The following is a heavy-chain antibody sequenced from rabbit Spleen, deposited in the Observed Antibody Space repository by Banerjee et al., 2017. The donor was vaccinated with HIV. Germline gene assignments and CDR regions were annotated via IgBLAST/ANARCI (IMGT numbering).Heavy chain of an antibody. V-gene: IGHV1S7*01. D-gene: IGHD7-1*01. CDR2: IDPVFGIT. CDR1: GFDLSSYY. Sequence: EESGGDLVKPGASLTLTCKASGFDLSSYYMNWVRQAPGKGLEWIGYIDPVFGITYYANWVNGRFSISRENAQNTVFLQMTSLTVADTATYFCARFYAGYGDFGYAAMWGQGTLVTVS. J-gene: IGHJ4*01. CDR3: ARFYAGYGDFGYAAM.